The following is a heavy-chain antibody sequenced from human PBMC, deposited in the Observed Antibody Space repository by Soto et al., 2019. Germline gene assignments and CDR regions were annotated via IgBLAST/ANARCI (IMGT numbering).Heavy chain of an antibody. V-gene: IGHV4-34*01. CDR3: ASNGYFVLFYY. J-gene: IGHJ4*02. CDR1: GGSFSSYY. Sequence: WETLCLTCAVYGGSFSSYYWSWIRQAPGKGLEWIGEINHSGSTNYHPSLKSRVTISVDTSKNQFSLKLSPVTAADTAVYYCASNGYFVLFYYWGPRTLVTVSS. D-gene: IGHD3-22*01. CDR2: INHSGST.